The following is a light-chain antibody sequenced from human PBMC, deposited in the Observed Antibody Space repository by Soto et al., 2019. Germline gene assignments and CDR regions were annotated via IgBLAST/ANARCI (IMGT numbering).Light chain of an antibody. CDR2: SAS. CDR1: QSVSSSY. CDR3: QQYGSSPT. V-gene: IGKV3-20*01. Sequence: IVLTQSPGTLSSSPGDRATLSCWASQSVSSSYLAWYQQKPGQAPRLLIYSASSRATGIPDRFSGSGSGTDFTLTISRLEPEDFAVYYCQQYGSSPTFGQGTKVEIK. J-gene: IGKJ1*01.